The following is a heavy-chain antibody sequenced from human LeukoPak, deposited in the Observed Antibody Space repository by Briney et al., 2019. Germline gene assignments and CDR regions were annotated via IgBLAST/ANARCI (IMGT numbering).Heavy chain of an antibody. V-gene: IGHV4-34*01. Sequence: PSETLSLTCAVYGGSFSGYYWSWIRQPPGKGLEWIGEINHSGSTNYNPSLKSRVTISVDTSKNQFSLKLSSATAADTAVYYCARPPRPGSSGWGRFSDWGQGTLVTVSS. J-gene: IGHJ4*02. CDR3: ARPPRPGSSGWGRFSD. D-gene: IGHD6-19*01. CDR2: INHSGST. CDR1: GGSFSGYY.